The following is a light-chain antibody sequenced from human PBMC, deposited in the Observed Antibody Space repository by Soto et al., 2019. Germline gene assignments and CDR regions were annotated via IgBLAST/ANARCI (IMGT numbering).Light chain of an antibody. CDR3: QQYGTSPLMYT. CDR1: QSIINNY. Sequence: ESVLTQSLGSLSLSPGETATLSCRASQSIINNYLAWYQQKPGQAPRLLIYGASIRATGVPDRFSGSGSGTDFTLTITRLEAEDFAVYYCQQYGTSPLMYTFGQGTKLGVK. J-gene: IGKJ2*01. V-gene: IGKV3-20*01. CDR2: GAS.